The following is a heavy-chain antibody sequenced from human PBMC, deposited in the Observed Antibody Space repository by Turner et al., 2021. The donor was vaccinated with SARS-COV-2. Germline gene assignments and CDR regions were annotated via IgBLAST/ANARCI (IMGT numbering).Heavy chain of an antibody. V-gene: IGHV3-48*03. CDR1: GFTFSSYD. CDR2: ISGSGSTI. J-gene: IGHJ4*02. D-gene: IGHD1-26*01. CDR3: ARGRSWNY. Sequence: EVQLVESGGVLVQAGGSLRLSCPASGFTFSSYDMTWVRQAPGKGLEWVSYISGSGSTIYYGDSMKGRVAVSRDNAKNSLYLQVNSLRVEDTAVYYCARGRSWNYWGQGTLITVSS.